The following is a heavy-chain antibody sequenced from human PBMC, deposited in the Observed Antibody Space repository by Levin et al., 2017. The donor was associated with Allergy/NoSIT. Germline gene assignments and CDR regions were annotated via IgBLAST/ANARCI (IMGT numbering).Heavy chain of an antibody. CDR2: IYQSGST. D-gene: IGHD3-16*01. CDR1: GYSISSGYY. J-gene: IGHJ6*02. CDR3: ARFGASRALSVAYYYYGMDV. Sequence: ETLSLTCAVSGYSISSGYYWGWIRQSPGKGLEWIATIYQSGSTYYNSSLRGRVTISIDTSKNQFSLTLTSVTAADTAVYFCARFGASRALSVAYYYYGMDVWGQGTTVTVS. V-gene: IGHV4-38-2*01.